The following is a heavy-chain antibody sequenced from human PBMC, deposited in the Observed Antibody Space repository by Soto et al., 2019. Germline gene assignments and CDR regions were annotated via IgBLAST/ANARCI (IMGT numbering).Heavy chain of an antibody. V-gene: IGHV4-34*01. Sequence: ETLSLTCAVYGGSFSGYYWSWIRQPPGKGLEWIGEINHSGSTNYNPSLKSRVTISVDTSKNQFSLKLSSVTAADTAVYYCARTLWIPFDYWGQGTLVTVSS. CDR3: ARTLWIPFDY. J-gene: IGHJ4*02. D-gene: IGHD5-12*01. CDR2: INHSGST. CDR1: GGSFSGYY.